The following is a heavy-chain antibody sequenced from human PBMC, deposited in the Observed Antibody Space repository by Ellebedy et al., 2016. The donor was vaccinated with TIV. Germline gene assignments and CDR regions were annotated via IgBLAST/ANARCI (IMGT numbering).Heavy chain of an antibody. J-gene: IGHJ4*02. CDR2: IHHSGST. D-gene: IGHD1-14*01. CDR3: ARTFTERLEGLTTHWVLDY. V-gene: IGHV4-59*01. Sequence: SETLSLTCKVSGVSISNNYWSWIRQSPGKGLEWIGFIHHSGSTNYNPSLKSRVTMSVDTSKNQFSLNLTSVTAADTALYYCARTFTERLEGLTTHWVLDYWGQGTLVTASS. CDR1: GVSISNNY.